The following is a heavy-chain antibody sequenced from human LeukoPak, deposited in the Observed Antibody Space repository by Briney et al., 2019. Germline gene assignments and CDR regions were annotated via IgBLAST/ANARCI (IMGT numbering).Heavy chain of an antibody. CDR3: ARNKGLKNWFDP. Sequence: ASVKVSCKTSGYTFTDYYMHWVSQAPGQGLEWMGWINPNSGVISSAQKFRGRVTMTRDTSITTVYMEVRWLTSDDTAVYYCARNKGLKNWFDPWGQGTLVTVSS. D-gene: IGHD2-21*01. J-gene: IGHJ5*02. CDR1: GYTFTDYY. CDR2: INPNSGVI. V-gene: IGHV1-2*02.